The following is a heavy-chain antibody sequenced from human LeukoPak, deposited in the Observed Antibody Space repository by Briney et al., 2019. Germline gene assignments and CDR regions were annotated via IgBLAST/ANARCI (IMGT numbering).Heavy chain of an antibody. CDR2: ISSSSSYI. V-gene: IGHV3-21*01. J-gene: IGHJ4*02. Sequence: PGGSLRLSCAASGFTFSSYSMNWVRHAPGKGLEWVSSISSSSSYIYYADSVKGRFTISRDNAKNSLYLQMNSLRAEDTAVYYCARRDSSGYYYRFDYWGQGTLVTVSS. CDR3: ARRDSSGYYYRFDY. D-gene: IGHD3-22*01. CDR1: GFTFSSYS.